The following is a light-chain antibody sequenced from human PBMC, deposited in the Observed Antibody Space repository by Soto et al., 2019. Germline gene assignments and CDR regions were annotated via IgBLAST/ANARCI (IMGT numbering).Light chain of an antibody. CDR3: QTWGTGIHVV. J-gene: IGLJ2*01. Sequence: QAVVTQSPSASASLGASVKLTCTLSSGHSSYAIAWHQQQPGKGPRYLMKLDSDGSHTKGDAIPDRFSGSSSGAERYLTISIIQSEDEADYYCQTWGTGIHVVFGGGTKLTVL. V-gene: IGLV4-69*01. CDR2: LDSDGSH. CDR1: SGHSSYA.